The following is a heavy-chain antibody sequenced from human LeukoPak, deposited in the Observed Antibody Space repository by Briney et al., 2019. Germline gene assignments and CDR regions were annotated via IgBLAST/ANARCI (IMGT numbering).Heavy chain of an antibody. D-gene: IGHD3-10*01. J-gene: IGHJ4*02. Sequence: GGSLRLSCAASGFSVSNAWMSWVRQAPGKGLEWVAVISYDGSNKYYADSVKGRFTISRDNSKNTLYLQMNSLRAEDTAVYYCARDQEDGLFEIGYWGQGTLVTVSS. V-gene: IGHV3-30-3*01. CDR2: ISYDGSNK. CDR1: GFSVSNAW. CDR3: ARDQEDGLFEIGY.